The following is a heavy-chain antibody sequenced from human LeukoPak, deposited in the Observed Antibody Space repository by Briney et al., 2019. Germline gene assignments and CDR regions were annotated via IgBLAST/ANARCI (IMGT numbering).Heavy chain of an antibody. V-gene: IGHV1-46*01. Sequence: WASVKVPCKASGYTFTKSYIHWVRQAPGQRLEWMGLINPGGDNTKYAQNFQGRATMTSDTSARTVYMELSSLRSEDTAIYYCARIRDGYNDAYDIWGQGTVVTVPS. J-gene: IGHJ3*02. CDR3: ARIRDGYNDAYDI. D-gene: IGHD5-24*01. CDR2: INPGGDNT. CDR1: GYTFTKSY.